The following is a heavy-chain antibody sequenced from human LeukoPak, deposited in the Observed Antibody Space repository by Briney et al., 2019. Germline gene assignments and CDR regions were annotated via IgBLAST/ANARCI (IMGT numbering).Heavy chain of an antibody. Sequence: GASVKVSCKASGYTFTGYYMHWVRQAPGQGLEWMGLINPSGSSTLYAQKFQGRVTMTRDMSTTTAYMELSSLRSEDTAVYYCARGLSHCSSTSCYWFGELAPFDYWGQGTLVTVSS. CDR1: GYTFTGYY. J-gene: IGHJ4*02. D-gene: IGHD2-2*01. CDR2: INPSGSST. CDR3: ARGLSHCSSTSCYWFGELAPFDY. V-gene: IGHV1-46*01.